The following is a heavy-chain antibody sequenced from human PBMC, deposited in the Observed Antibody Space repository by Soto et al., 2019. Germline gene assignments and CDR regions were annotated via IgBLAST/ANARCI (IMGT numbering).Heavy chain of an antibody. CDR2: IYSTENT. D-gene: IGHD2-2*01. J-gene: IGHJ6*01. Sequence: QLQLQESDPGLVKPSETLSLTCTVSGGSVSSNSYSWGWIRQSPGKGLEWIGTIYSTENTYYHPSLLSRVTTEVAAQINEFRLRLRDQSVAGTAVYYSSRHSRYCVSTSCHGENDRGLRGQGTTVTVSP. V-gene: IGHV4-39*01. CDR3: SRHSRYCVSTSCHGENDRGL. CDR1: GGSVSSNSYS.